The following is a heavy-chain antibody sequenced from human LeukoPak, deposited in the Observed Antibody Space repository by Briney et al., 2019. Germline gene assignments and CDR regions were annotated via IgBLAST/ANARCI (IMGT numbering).Heavy chain of an antibody. CDR2: INPNSGVT. J-gene: IGHJ3*02. V-gene: IGHV1-2*02. D-gene: IGHD3-3*01. CDR1: GYTFNGYY. Sequence: ASVNVSCKASGYTFNGYYLHWVRQAPGQGLEWMGWINPNSGVTKFAQQFQGRVTMTWDTSVSTAYMELSRLTSDDTAVYYCARFRVVTNDAFDIWGQGTMVTISS. CDR3: ARFRVVTNDAFDI.